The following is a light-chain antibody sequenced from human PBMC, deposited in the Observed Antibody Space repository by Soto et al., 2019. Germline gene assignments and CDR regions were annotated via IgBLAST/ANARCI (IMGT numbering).Light chain of an antibody. CDR2: ATS. J-gene: IGKJ1*01. Sequence: DIQMTQSPSTLSATAGDRVTITCRASQGISSWLAWYQHKPGKAPKLLIYATSTLQSGVPSRFSGSGSGTEFSLTISNLQPDDCATYYCQQYENYWTFGQGTKVDIK. CDR1: QGISSW. V-gene: IGKV1-5*01. CDR3: QQYENYWT.